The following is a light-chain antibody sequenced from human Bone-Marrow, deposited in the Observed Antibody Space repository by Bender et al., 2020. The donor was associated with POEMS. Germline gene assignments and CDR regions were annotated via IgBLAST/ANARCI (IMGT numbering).Light chain of an antibody. CDR2: GSR. Sequence: QSVLTQPPSASGTPGQRVTISCSGGSSNIGSFAVNWYRHLPGTTPKLLIYGSRDRPSGVPDRFSGSRSGTSASLAISGLQSDDEGTYYCAAWDASLSAVVFGGGTKVTVL. CDR1: SSNIGSFA. V-gene: IGLV1-44*01. CDR3: AAWDASLSAVV. J-gene: IGLJ2*01.